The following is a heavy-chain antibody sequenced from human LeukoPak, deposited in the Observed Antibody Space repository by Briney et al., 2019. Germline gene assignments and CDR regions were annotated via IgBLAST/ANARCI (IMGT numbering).Heavy chain of an antibody. Sequence: GGSLRLSCAASGFTFSSYAMSWVRQAPGKGLEWVSAISGSGSSTYYADSVKGRFTISRDNSKNTLYLQMNSLRAEDTAVYYCAKDISYDSSGYGFDYWGQGTLLTVSS. CDR2: ISGSGSST. CDR3: AKDISYDSSGYGFDY. V-gene: IGHV3-23*01. D-gene: IGHD3-22*01. J-gene: IGHJ4*02. CDR1: GFTFSSYA.